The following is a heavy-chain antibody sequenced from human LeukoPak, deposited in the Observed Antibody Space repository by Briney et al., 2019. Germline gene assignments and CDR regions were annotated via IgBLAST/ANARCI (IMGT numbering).Heavy chain of an antibody. CDR2: IYSGGST. D-gene: IGHD3-22*01. CDR3: ARGYYYDSSGYLDY. CDR1: GFTVSSNY. J-gene: IGHJ4*02. Sequence: PGGSLRLSCAASGFTVSSNYLSWVRQAPGKGVEGVSVIYSGGSTYYADSVKGRFTISRDNSKNTLYLQMNSLRAEDTAVYYCARGYYYDSSGYLDYWGQGTLVTVSS. V-gene: IGHV3-53*01.